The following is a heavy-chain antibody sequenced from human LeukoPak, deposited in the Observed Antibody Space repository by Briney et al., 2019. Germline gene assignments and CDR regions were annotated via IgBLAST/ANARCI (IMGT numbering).Heavy chain of an antibody. D-gene: IGHD4-23*01. CDR1: GFTFSDYY. CDR2: ISGSGGST. Sequence: PGGSLRLSCAASGFTFSDYYMSWIRQAPGKGLEWVSAISGSGGSTYYADSVKGRFTISRDNSKNTLYLQMNSLRAEDTAVYYCAKGLDYGGNSGAFDIWGQGTMVTVSS. CDR3: AKGLDYGGNSGAFDI. J-gene: IGHJ3*02. V-gene: IGHV3-23*01.